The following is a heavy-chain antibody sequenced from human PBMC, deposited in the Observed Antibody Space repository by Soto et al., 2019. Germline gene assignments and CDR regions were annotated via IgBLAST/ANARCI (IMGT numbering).Heavy chain of an antibody. J-gene: IGHJ4*02. D-gene: IGHD6-6*01. Sequence: GGSLRLSCAASGFTVSSNYMNWVRQAPGKGLEWVSIIYSDGTTSYADSVKGRFTIPRDNFKNTLHLQMNSLRAEDTAVYYCAILSNWGQGTLVTVSS. CDR3: AILSN. V-gene: IGHV3-53*01. CDR1: GFTVSSNY. CDR2: IYSDGTT.